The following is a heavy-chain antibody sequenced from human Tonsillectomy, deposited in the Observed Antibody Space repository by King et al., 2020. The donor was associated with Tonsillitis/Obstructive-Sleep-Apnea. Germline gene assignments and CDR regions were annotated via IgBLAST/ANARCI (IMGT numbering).Heavy chain of an antibody. CDR1: GFTFSSYE. J-gene: IGHJ4*02. V-gene: IGHV3-48*03. CDR3: ASPSYDLLTGYYIPFGY. D-gene: IGHD3-9*01. CDR2: ISSSGSTI. Sequence: VQLVESGGGLVQPGGSLRLSCAASGFTFSSYEMNWVRQAPGKGLEWVSYISSSGSTIYYADSVKGRFTISRDNAKNSLYLQMNRLRAEDTAVYYCASPSYDLLTGYYIPFGYWGQGTLVTVSS.